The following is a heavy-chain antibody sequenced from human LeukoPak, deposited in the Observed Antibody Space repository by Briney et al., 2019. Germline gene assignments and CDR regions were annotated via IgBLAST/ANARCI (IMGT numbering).Heavy chain of an antibody. CDR1: GFTVSSSY. D-gene: IGHD6-19*01. CDR3: ARDGSGWANYYYYGMDV. Sequence: PGGSLRLSCAASGFTVSSSYMTWVRQAPGRGLEWVSVIHSGGSTYYADSVKGRFTISRHDLKNTLYLQMNSLRPGDTAVYYCARDGSGWANYYYYGMDVWGQGTTVTVSS. V-gene: IGHV3-53*04. CDR2: IHSGGST. J-gene: IGHJ6*02.